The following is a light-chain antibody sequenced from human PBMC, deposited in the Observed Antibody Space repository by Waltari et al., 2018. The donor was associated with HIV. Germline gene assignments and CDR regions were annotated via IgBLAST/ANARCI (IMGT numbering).Light chain of an antibody. Sequence: QSVLTQPPSASGAPGQKVTISCSGGTSNIGTYAVNWYQQPPGTAPRLLIFTDVRRPSGVPDRFSASKSGTSASLSISGRRSEDEADYDCAVWDDILKGGVFGGGTKLTVL. CDR1: TSNIGTYA. CDR2: TDV. CDR3: AVWDDILKGGV. V-gene: IGLV1-44*01. J-gene: IGLJ3*02.